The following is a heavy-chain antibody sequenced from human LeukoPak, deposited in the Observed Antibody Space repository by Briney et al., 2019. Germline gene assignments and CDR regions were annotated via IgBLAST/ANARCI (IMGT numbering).Heavy chain of an antibody. CDR2: IYYSGST. D-gene: IGHD5-18*01. J-gene: IGHJ3*02. CDR1: GGSISSSSYY. V-gene: IGHV4-61*05. CDR3: ASGYSYGSVYAFDI. Sequence: PSETLSLTCTVSGGSISSSSYYWGWIRQPPGKGLEWIGYIYYSGSTNYNPSLKSRVTISVDTSKNQFSLKLSSMTAADTAVYYCASGYSYGSVYAFDIRGQGTMVTVSS.